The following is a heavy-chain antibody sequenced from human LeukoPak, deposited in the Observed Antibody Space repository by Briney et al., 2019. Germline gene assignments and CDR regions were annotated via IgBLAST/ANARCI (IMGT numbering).Heavy chain of an antibody. CDR1: GFTFSDYQ. CDR3: ARRGANSDHTFDY. V-gene: IGHV3-11*01. CDR2: IRSSGSDT. D-gene: IGHD1-26*01. Sequence: GGSLRLSCAASGFTFSDYQMSWIRQAPGKGLEWVSYIRSSGSDTYYADSVKGRFTISRDNTKNALYLQMNSLRADDTAVYYCARRGANSDHTFDYWGQGTLVSVSS. J-gene: IGHJ4*02.